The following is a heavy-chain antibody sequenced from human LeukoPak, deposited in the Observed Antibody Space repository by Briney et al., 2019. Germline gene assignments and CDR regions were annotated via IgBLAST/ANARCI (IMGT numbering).Heavy chain of an antibody. CDR1: GYTLTELS. V-gene: IGHV1-24*01. Sequence: ASVKVSCKVSGYTLTELSMHWVRQAPGKGLEWMGGFDPEDGETIYAQKFQGRVTMTEDTSTDTAYMELSSLRSEDTAVYYCATLNFYYVSSGYYLNPPVDWFDPWGQGTLVTVSS. J-gene: IGHJ5*02. D-gene: IGHD3-22*01. CDR2: FDPEDGET. CDR3: ATLNFYYVSSGYYLNPPVDWFDP.